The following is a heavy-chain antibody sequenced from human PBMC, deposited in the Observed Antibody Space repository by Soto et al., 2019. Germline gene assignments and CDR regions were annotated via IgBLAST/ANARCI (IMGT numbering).Heavy chain of an antibody. V-gene: IGHV4-59*12. CDR3: ARGLLYYDILTGYLAHYYYYYGMDV. CDR2: IYYSGST. CDR1: GGSIISYY. J-gene: IGHJ6*02. D-gene: IGHD3-9*01. Sequence: SETLSLTCTVSGGSIISYYWSWIRPPPGKGLEWIGYIYYSGSTNYNPSLKSRVTISVDTSKNQFSLKLSSVTAADTAVYYCARGLLYYDILTGYLAHYYYYYGMDVWGQGTTVTVS.